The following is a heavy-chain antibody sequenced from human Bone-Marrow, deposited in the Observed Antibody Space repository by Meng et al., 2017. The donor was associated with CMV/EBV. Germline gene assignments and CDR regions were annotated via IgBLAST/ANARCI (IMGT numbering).Heavy chain of an antibody. CDR1: GFTFSSYS. D-gene: IGHD1-26*01. J-gene: IGHJ6*02. Sequence: GGSLRLSCAASGFTFSSYSMNWVRQAPGKGLEWVSYISSSSTIYYADSVKGRFTISRDNAKNSLYLQMNSLRAEDTAVYYCARGSGSYMNYYYYGMDVWGQGTTVTVSS. CDR2: ISSSSTI. CDR3: ARGSGSYMNYYYYGMDV. V-gene: IGHV3-48*04.